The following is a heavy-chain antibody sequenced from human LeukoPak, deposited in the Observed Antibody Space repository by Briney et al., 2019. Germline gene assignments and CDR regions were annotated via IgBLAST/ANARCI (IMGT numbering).Heavy chain of an antibody. CDR3: ARNPIAAAGTVDY. CDR2: ISSSSSYI. V-gene: IGHV3-21*01. Sequence: GGSLRLSCAASGFTFSSYSMNWVRQAPGKGLEWVSSISSSSSYIYYAGSVKGRFTISRDNAKNSLYLQMNSLRAEDTAVYYCARNPIAAAGTVDYWGQGTLVTVSS. CDR1: GFTFSSYS. J-gene: IGHJ4*02. D-gene: IGHD6-13*01.